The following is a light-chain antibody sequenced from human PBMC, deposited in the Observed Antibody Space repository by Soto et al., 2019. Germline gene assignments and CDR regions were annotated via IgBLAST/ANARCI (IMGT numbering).Light chain of an antibody. J-gene: IGLJ1*01. CDR1: SSDVGSYNL. CDR3: CSYAGSSTV. Sequence: SVLTQPASVSGSPGQSITISCTGTSSDVGSYNLVSWYQQHPGKAPKLMIYEGSKRPSGVSNRFSGSKSGNTASLTISGLQAEDEADYYCCSYAGSSTVFGTGTKVTVL. CDR2: EGS. V-gene: IGLV2-23*03.